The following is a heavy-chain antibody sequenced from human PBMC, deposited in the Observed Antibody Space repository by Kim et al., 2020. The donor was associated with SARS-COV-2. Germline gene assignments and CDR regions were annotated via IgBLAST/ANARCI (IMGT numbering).Heavy chain of an antibody. CDR2: ISGSGGST. V-gene: IGHV3-23*01. CDR1: GFTFSSYA. J-gene: IGHJ4*02. D-gene: IGHD5-18*01. Sequence: GGSLRLSCAASGFTFSSYAMSWVRQAPGKGLEWVSAISGSGGSTYYADSVKGRFTISRDNSKNTLYLQMNSLRAEHTAVYYSAKDIDGYNYRDYWGQGTLVTVSS. CDR3: AKDIDGYNYRDY.